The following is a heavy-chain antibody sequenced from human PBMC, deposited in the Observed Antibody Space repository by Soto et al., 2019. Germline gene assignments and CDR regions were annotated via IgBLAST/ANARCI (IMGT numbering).Heavy chain of an antibody. CDR3: AKDHKGGRSSHSRLDF. CDR2: ICQSGNT. V-gene: IGHV4-34*01. D-gene: IGHD6-6*01. CDR1: GGSFSGYY. Sequence: PSETLSLTCSVSGGSFSGYYWSWIRQPPGKGLEWIGDICQSGNTNYSPSLKSRVSISIDTSKKQFSLSLTSVSAADTAVYYCAKDHKGGRSSHSRLDFWGQGTLVTVSS. J-gene: IGHJ4*02.